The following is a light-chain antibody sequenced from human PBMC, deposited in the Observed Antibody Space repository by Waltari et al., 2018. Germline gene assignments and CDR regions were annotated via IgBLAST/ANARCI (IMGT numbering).Light chain of an antibody. J-gene: IGLJ1*01. CDR3: SSYAGSNNV. CDR2: EVS. CDR1: SSDVGGYNY. V-gene: IGLV2-8*01. Sequence: QSALTQPPSASGSPGQSVTISCTGTSSDVGGYNYVSWYQQHPGKAPKLMIYEVSKRPSGFPDRFSGCKSGNTASLTVSGLQAEDEADYYCSSYAGSNNVFGTGTKVTVL.